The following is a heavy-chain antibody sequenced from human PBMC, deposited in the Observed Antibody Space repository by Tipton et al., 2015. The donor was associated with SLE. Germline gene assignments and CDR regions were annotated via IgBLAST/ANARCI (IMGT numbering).Heavy chain of an antibody. Sequence: LSLTCTVSGGSISIYYWSWIRQPPGKGLEWVSYISTRGSTIYYADSVKGRFTISRDNAKNSLFLQMNSLRAEDTAVYYCARSSGSFRLGEFDFWGQGTLVTVSS. V-gene: IGHV3-11*04. D-gene: IGHD1-26*01. CDR2: ISTRGSTI. CDR3: ARSSGSFRLGEFDF. CDR1: GGSISIYY. J-gene: IGHJ4*02.